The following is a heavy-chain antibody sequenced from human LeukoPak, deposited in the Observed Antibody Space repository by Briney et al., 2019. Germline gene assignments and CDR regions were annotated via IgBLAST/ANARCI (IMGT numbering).Heavy chain of an antibody. Sequence: PGGSLRLSCVVSGFPISTYTTTWVRQTPEKGLEWVSSITFSSGTTYYADSVRGRFTISRDDSENTLYLQMTSLRVEDTAVYYCARAQGTTNGLLDNWGQGVLVTVSS. V-gene: IGHV3-23*01. CDR3: ARAQGTTNGLLDN. CDR2: ITFSSGTT. J-gene: IGHJ4*02. D-gene: IGHD1-1*01. CDR1: GFPISTYT.